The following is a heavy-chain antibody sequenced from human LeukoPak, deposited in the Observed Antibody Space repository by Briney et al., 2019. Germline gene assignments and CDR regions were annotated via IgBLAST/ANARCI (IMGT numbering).Heavy chain of an antibody. CDR1: GYTFSSYW. D-gene: IGHD2-2*01. Sequence: GGSLRLSCAAPGYTFSSYWKHWVRQARGKGLGWVSRINSDGSSTSFADSVNGRFTISRDNAKNTLYLQMNSLRAEDTAVYYCAREYHDYWGQGTLVTVSS. J-gene: IGHJ4*02. V-gene: IGHV3-74*01. CDR3: AREYHDY. CDR2: INSDGSST.